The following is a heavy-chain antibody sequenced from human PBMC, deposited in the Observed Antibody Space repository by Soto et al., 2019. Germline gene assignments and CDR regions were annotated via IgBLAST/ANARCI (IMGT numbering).Heavy chain of an antibody. CDR3: ARDKDLQPTVWGF. D-gene: IGHD3-16*01. CDR2: VYYSGAT. CDR1: GDSMATGGHY. Sequence: SETLSLTCTVSGDSMATGGHYYNWIRQVPGKGLEWIGYVYYSGATHYTPSLRARATISRDTSKNQFSLRLISVTTADTALYYCARDKDLQPTVWGFWGQGIQVTVSS. V-gene: IGHV4-31*03. J-gene: IGHJ4*02.